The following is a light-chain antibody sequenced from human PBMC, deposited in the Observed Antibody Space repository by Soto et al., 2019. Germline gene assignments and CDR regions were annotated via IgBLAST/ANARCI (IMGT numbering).Light chain of an antibody. Sequence: EIVMTQSPGTLSVSPWERVTLSCRASQSVRNNLAWYQQKPGQGPRLLIYDASTRATGIPARFSGSGSGTEFTLTISSLQSEDFAVYYCQQRSNWSSYTFGQGTRLEIK. CDR3: QQRSNWSSYT. CDR1: QSVRNN. J-gene: IGKJ5*01. V-gene: IGKV3-15*01. CDR2: DAS.